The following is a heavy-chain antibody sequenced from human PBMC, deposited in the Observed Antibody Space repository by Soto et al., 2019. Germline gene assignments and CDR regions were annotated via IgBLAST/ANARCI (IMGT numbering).Heavy chain of an antibody. J-gene: IGHJ4*02. CDR3: ARDRESIAARGRFDY. D-gene: IGHD6-6*01. CDR2: INAGNGNT. CDR1: GYTFTSYA. Sequence: ASVKVSCKASGYTFTSYAMHWVRQAPGQRLEWMGWINAGNGNTKYSQKFQGRVTITRDTSASTAYMELSSLRSEDTAVYYCARDRESIAARGRFDYWGQGTLVTVSS. V-gene: IGHV1-3*01.